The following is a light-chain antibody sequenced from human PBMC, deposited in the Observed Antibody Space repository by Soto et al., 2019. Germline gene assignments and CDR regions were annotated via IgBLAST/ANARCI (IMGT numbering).Light chain of an antibody. CDR2: GAS. Sequence: IVLTQSPGTLSLSPGERATLSCRAGQSVSSNYLAWYQQKPGQAPRLLIYGASTRATGIPARFSGSGSGTEFTLTISSLQSEDFAVYYCQQYNNWGTFGGGTKVDIK. J-gene: IGKJ4*01. CDR1: QSVSSN. V-gene: IGKV3-15*01. CDR3: QQYNNWGT.